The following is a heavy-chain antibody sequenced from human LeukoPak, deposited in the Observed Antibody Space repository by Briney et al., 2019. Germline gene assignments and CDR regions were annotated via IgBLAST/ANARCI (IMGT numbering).Heavy chain of an antibody. CDR3: ARIPYYYSYMHV. Sequence: SQTLSLTCTVSGGSISSGSYYWSWIRQPAGKGLEWIGRIYTSGSTNYNPSLKSRVTMSVDTSKNQFSLKLSSVTAADTAVYYCARIPYYYSYMHVWGKGTTVTVSS. V-gene: IGHV4-61*02. CDR2: IYTSGST. CDR1: GGSISSGSYY. J-gene: IGHJ6*03.